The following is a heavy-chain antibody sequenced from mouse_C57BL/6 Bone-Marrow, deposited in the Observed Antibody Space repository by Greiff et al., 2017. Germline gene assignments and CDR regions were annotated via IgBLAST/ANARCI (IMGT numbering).Heavy chain of an antibody. D-gene: IGHD2-4*01. CDR3: AREGIYYDYPYFDY. V-gene: IGHV1-55*01. Sequence: VQLQQPGAELVKPGASVKMSCKASGYTFTSYWITWVKQRPGQGLAWIGAIYPGSGSTNSNEKFKRKATLTVDTSSSTAYMQLSSLTSKDSAVYYCAREGIYYDYPYFDYWGQGTTLTVSS. CDR1: GYTFTSYW. CDR2: IYPGSGST. J-gene: IGHJ2*01.